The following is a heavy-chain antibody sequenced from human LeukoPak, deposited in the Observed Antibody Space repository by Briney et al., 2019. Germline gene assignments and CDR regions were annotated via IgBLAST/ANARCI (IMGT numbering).Heavy chain of an antibody. Sequence: PGGSLRLSCAASGFMLSSTWMHWVRQAPGKGLVWVSRICPDGTVTNYADSVKARFIISRDNARNTVYLQMNSLRVEDTAVYYCVRDFRSADYWGQGTLVTVSS. CDR3: VRDFRSADY. CDR2: ICPDGTVT. V-gene: IGHV3-74*01. J-gene: IGHJ4*02. CDR1: GFMLSSTW.